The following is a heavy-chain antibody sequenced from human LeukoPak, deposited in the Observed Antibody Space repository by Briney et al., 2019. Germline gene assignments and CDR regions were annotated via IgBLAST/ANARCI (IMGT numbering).Heavy chain of an antibody. D-gene: IGHD2-2*01. CDR1: GFTFSSYA. V-gene: IGHV3-30*04. Sequence: GGSLRLSCTASGFTFSSYAMHWVRQAPGKGLEWVAVISSDGSNNYYADSVKGRFTISRDNSRNTLYLQIHSLRAEDTALYYCTRESFGFCRSTSCHEAFNIWGQGTMVTVSS. CDR3: TRESFGFCRSTSCHEAFNI. J-gene: IGHJ3*02. CDR2: ISSDGSNN.